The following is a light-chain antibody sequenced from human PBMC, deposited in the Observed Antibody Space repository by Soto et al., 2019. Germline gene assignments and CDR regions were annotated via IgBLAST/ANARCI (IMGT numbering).Light chain of an antibody. CDR2: DVT. V-gene: IGLV2-11*01. CDR1: SIDVGGYNY. CDR3: CSYAGSYTYV. J-gene: IGLJ1*01. Sequence: QSVLTHPRSVSGSPGQSVTISCTGTSIDVGGYNYVSWYQHHPGKAPKLTIYDVTKRPSGVRDRFSASKSGNTASLTISGLQAEDEADYYCCSYAGSYTYVFGTGTKV.